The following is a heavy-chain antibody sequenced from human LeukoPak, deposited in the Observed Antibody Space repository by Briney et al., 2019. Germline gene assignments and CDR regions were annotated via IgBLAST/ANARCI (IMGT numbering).Heavy chain of an antibody. V-gene: IGHV4-61*05. J-gene: IGHJ4*02. D-gene: IGHD4-23*01. Sequence: PSETLSLTCIVSGDSISSSSYYWGWIRQPPGKGLEWIGYVYNSGSTNYNPSLKSRVTISVDTSKNQFSLKLSSVTAADTAVYYCARVDPLYGGNYFDYWGQGTLVTVSS. CDR3: ARVDPLYGGNYFDY. CDR1: GDSISSSSYY. CDR2: VYNSGST.